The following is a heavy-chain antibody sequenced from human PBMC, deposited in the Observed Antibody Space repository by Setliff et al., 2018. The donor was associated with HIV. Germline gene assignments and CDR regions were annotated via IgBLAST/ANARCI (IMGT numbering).Heavy chain of an antibody. J-gene: IGHJ2*01. CDR2: IYSGCST. CDR3: VRRGHGSSTSCYIHWYFDL. CDR1: GFPVFSNY. D-gene: IGHD2-2*02. V-gene: IGHV3-66*02. Sequence: GGSLRLSCAASGFPVFSNYMSWVRQAPGKGLEWVSVIYSGCSTYYADSVKGRFTITRDNSKNTLYLQMNSLRTEDSAVYHCVRRGHGSSTSCYIHWYFDLWGRGTLVTVSS.